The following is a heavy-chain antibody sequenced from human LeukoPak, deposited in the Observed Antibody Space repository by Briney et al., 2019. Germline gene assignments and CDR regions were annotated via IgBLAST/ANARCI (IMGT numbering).Heavy chain of an antibody. CDR1: GFTFSSYA. V-gene: IGHV3-23*01. J-gene: IGHJ4*02. Sequence: PGGSLRLSCAASGFTFSSYAMSWVRQAPGKGLEWVSSISGSGDTTNYADSVKGRFTISRDNSKNTLYLQMNSLRAEDTAVYYCARAADGDYLSFWGQGTLVTVSS. CDR2: ISGSGDTT. CDR3: ARAADGDYLSF. D-gene: IGHD4-17*01.